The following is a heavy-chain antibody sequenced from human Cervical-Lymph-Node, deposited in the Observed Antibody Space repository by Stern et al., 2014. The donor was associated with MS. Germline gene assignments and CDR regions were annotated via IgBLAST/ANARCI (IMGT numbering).Heavy chain of an antibody. CDR2: ISSSGSTI. CDR1: GFTFSDYY. D-gene: IGHD3-22*01. Sequence: QVQLVQSGGGLVKPGGSLRISCAASGFTFSDYYMSWIRQAPGKGLEWVSYISSSGSTIYYADSVKGRFTIPRDNANNSLYLQMNSLRAEDTAVYYCARDRHYYDSSGYRYYFDYWGQGTLVTVSS. CDR3: ARDRHYYDSSGYRYYFDY. V-gene: IGHV3-11*01. J-gene: IGHJ4*02.